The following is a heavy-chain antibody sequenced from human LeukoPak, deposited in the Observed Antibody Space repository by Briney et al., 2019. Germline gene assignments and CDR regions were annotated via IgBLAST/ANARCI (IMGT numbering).Heavy chain of an antibody. CDR3: ARVTIVLTGDAFDI. Sequence: SETLSLTCTVSGYSISSGYYWGWIRQPPGKGLEWIGSIYHSGSTYYNPSLKSRVTISVDTSKNQFSLKLSSVTAADTAVYYCARVTIVLTGDAFDIWGQGTMVTVSS. J-gene: IGHJ3*02. D-gene: IGHD3-9*01. CDR1: GYSISSGYY. V-gene: IGHV4-38-2*02. CDR2: IYHSGST.